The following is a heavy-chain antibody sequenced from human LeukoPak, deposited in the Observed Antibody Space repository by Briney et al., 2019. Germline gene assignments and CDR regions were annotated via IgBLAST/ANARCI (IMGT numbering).Heavy chain of an antibody. CDR3: ARHRAYSSSSPFDY. J-gene: IGHJ4*02. CDR1: GGSISSLY. D-gene: IGHD6-6*01. V-gene: IGHV4-59*08. CDR2: IYYTGST. Sequence: PSETLSLTCSVSGGSISSLYWSWIRQPPGKELEWIGYIYYTGSTNYNPSLRGRVTMFVDMSKNQFSLRLSSVTAADTAVYYCARHRAYSSSSPFDYWGQGTLVTVSS.